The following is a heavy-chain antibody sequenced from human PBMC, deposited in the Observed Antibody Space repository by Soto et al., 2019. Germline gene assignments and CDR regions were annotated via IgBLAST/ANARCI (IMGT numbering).Heavy chain of an antibody. V-gene: IGHV1-46*01. CDR2: INPSGGST. D-gene: IGHD3-22*01. Sequence: ASVKVSCKASGYTFTSYYMHWVRQAPGQGLEWMGIINPSGGSTSYAQKFQGRVTMTRDTPTSTVYMELSSLRSEDTAVYYCARDQTSVTMIVVVMEGTAFDIWGQGTMVTVSS. CDR3: ARDQTSVTMIVVVMEGTAFDI. CDR1: GYTFTSYY. J-gene: IGHJ3*02.